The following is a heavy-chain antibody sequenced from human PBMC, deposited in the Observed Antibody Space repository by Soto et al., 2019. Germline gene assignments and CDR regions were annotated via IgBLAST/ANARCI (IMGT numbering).Heavy chain of an antibody. CDR2: IHYSGST. V-gene: IGHV4-59*08. Sequence: QVQLQESGPGLVKPSETLSLSCTVSGGSISSYYWSWIRQPPGKRLEWIGYIHYSGSTNYNPSLKSRVTISVDTSKNQFSLKLSSVTAADTAVYYCARRWGRTFDYWGQGTLVTVSS. CDR1: GGSISSYY. J-gene: IGHJ4*02. D-gene: IGHD1-26*01. CDR3: ARRWGRTFDY.